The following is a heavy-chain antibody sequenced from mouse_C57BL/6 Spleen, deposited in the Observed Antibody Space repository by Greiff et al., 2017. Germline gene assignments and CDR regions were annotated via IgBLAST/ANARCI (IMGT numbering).Heavy chain of an antibody. CDR3: ARRPVGYGYDDYYAMDY. Sequence: EVMLVESGGGLVKPGGSLKLSCAASGFTFSDYGMHWVRQAPEKGLGWVAYISSGSSTIYYADTVKGRFTISRDNAKNTLFLQMTSLRSEDTAMYYGARRPVGYGYDDYYAMDYWGQGTSVTVSS. CDR2: ISSGSSTI. V-gene: IGHV5-17*01. CDR1: GFTFSDYG. D-gene: IGHD2-2*01. J-gene: IGHJ4*01.